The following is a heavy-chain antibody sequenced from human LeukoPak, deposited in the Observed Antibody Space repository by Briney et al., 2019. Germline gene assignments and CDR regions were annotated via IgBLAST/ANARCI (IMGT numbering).Heavy chain of an antibody. V-gene: IGHV4-34*01. Sequence: SETLSLTCAVYGGSFSGYYWSWIRQPPGKGLEWIGEINHSGSTNYNPSLKSRVTISVDTSKNQFSLKLSSVTAADTAVYYCARHYYDSSGYYYSGWGYYYYYMDVWGKGTTVTVSS. J-gene: IGHJ6*03. CDR1: GGSFSGYY. CDR3: ARHYYDSSGYYYSGWGYYYYYMDV. CDR2: INHSGST. D-gene: IGHD3-22*01.